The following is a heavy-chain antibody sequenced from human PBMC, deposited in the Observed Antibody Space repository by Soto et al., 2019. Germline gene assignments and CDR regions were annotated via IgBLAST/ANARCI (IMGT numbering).Heavy chain of an antibody. CDR3: ARVSPAFDY. D-gene: IGHD3-3*02. Sequence: QVQLVESGGGLVKPGGSLRLSCAASGFTFSDYYMSWIRQAPGKGLAWVSYISSSGSTIYYPDSVKGRFTISRDNAKNSLYLQMNILRGENTTVYYSARVSPAFDYWGQGTLVTVSS. V-gene: IGHV3-11*01. J-gene: IGHJ4*02. CDR1: GFTFSDYY. CDR2: ISSSGSTI.